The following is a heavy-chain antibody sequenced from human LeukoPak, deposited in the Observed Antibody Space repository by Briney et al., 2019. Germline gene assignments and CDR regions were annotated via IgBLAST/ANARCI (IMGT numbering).Heavy chain of an antibody. D-gene: IGHD6-13*01. CDR1: GGSISSGGYY. Sequence: SETLSLTCTVSGGSISSGGYYWSWIRQPPGKGLEWIGYIYHSGSTYYNPSLKSRVTISVDRSKNQFSLKLSSVTAADTAVYYCARAGSSWYFDYWGQGTLVTVSS. J-gene: IGHJ4*02. V-gene: IGHV4-30-2*01. CDR3: ARAGSSWYFDY. CDR2: IYHSGST.